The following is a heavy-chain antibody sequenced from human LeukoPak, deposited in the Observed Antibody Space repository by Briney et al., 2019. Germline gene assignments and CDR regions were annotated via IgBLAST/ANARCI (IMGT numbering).Heavy chain of an antibody. Sequence: SETLSLTCADYGGSLSGYYWSWIRQPPGKGLEWIGEINHSGGTSYNPSLKSRVTISIDTSKNQFSLKLTSVTAADTAVYYCARVSDTMIVFDYWGQGTLVTVSS. D-gene: IGHD3-22*01. J-gene: IGHJ4*02. CDR2: INHSGGT. CDR3: ARVSDTMIVFDY. V-gene: IGHV4-34*01. CDR1: GGSLSGYY.